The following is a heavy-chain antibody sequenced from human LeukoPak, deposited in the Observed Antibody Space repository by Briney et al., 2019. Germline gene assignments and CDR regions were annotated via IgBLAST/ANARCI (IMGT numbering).Heavy chain of an antibody. CDR3: ARSAITYYYDSSGYYPSHFDY. V-gene: IGHV1-2*04. D-gene: IGHD3-22*01. J-gene: IGHJ4*02. Sequence: GASVKVSCKVSGYTFTSYYMHWVRQAPGQGLEWMGWINPNSGGTNYAQKFQGWVTMTRDTSISTAYMELSRLRSDDTAVYYCARSAITYYYDSSGYYPSHFDYWGQGTLVTVSS. CDR1: GYTFTSYY. CDR2: INPNSGGT.